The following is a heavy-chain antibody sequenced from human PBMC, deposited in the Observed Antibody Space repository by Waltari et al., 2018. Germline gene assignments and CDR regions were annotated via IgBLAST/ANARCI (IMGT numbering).Heavy chain of an antibody. CDR3: ASLAVTDAFDI. CDR2: IWYDGSNK. CDR1: GFTFSSYG. Sequence: QVQLVESGGGVVPPGRSLRLSCAASGFTFSSYGMHWVRQAPGKGLEWVAVIWYDGSNKYYADSVKGRFTISRDNSKNTLYLQMNSLRAEDTAVYYCASLAVTDAFDIWGQGTMVTVSS. V-gene: IGHV3-33*01. J-gene: IGHJ3*02. D-gene: IGHD6-19*01.